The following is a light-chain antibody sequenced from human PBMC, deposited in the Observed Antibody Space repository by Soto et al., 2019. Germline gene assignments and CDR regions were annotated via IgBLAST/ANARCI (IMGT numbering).Light chain of an antibody. J-gene: IGLJ2*01. V-gene: IGLV1-40*01. CDR3: QSYDSILSGVV. CDR2: GNN. Sequence: QPVLTQPPSVSAAPGQRVTFSCTGSSSNFGAGYDVHWYQQLPGTAPKLLIYGNNNRPSGVPDRFSGSKSGTSASLAITGLQAEDEADYYCQSYDSILSGVVFGGGTQLTVL. CDR1: SSNFGAGYD.